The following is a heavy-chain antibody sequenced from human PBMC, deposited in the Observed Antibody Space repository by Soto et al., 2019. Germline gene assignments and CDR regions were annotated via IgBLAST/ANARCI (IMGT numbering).Heavy chain of an antibody. Sequence: PGESLKISCAASGFTFSSYWMSWVRQAPGKGLEWVANIKQDGSEKYYVDSVKGRFTISRDNAKNSLYLQMNSLRAEDTAVYYCARDPSTPIAAAGDYWGQGTLVTVSS. CDR2: IKQDGSEK. D-gene: IGHD6-13*01. CDR3: ARDPSTPIAAAGDY. J-gene: IGHJ4*02. V-gene: IGHV3-7*01. CDR1: GFTFSSYW.